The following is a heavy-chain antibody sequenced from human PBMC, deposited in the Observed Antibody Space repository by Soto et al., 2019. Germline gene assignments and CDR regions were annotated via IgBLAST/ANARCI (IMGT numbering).Heavy chain of an antibody. Sequence: SETLSLTCTVSGGSITTGGYYWSWIRQHPGKGLEWIGYIYYSGSTSYNPSLKSRITMSVDTSKNQFSLKLNSVTAADTAVYYCARDDTRAGYDYWGQGTLVTVSS. V-gene: IGHV4-31*03. CDR2: IYYSGST. CDR3: ARDDTRAGYDY. CDR1: GGSITTGGYY. J-gene: IGHJ4*02. D-gene: IGHD5-18*01.